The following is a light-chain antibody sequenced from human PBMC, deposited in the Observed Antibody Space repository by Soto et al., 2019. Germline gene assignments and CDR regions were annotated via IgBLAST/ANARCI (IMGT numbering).Light chain of an antibody. V-gene: IGKV3-15*01. CDR2: GAS. Sequence: EIVLTQSPGTLSLSPGERATLSCRASQSVSNNYLAWYQHTPGQAPRLLISGASTGATGLPSRFSGSGSGTDFTLTIDSLQSEDVAVYYCQQYHHWPVTFGGGTKVDIK. CDR3: QQYHHWPVT. CDR1: QSVSNN. J-gene: IGKJ4*01.